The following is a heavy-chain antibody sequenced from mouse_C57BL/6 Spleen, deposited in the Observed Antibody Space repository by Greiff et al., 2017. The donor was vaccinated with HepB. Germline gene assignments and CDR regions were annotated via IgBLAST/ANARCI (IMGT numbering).Heavy chain of an antibody. V-gene: IGHV1-26*01. CDR3: ARRGAYSNYAFAY. CDR2: INPNNGGT. Sequence: EVQLQQSGPELVKPGASVKISCKASGYTFTDYYMNWVKQSHGKSLEWIGDINPNNGGTSYNQKFKGKATLTVDKSSSTAYMELRSLTSEDSAVYYCARRGAYSNYAFAYWGQGTLVTVSA. D-gene: IGHD2-5*01. J-gene: IGHJ3*01. CDR1: GYTFTDYY.